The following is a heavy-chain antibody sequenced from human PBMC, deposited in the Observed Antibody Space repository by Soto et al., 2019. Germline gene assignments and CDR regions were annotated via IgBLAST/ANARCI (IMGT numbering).Heavy chain of an antibody. CDR3: ARHRQLDLDYYYDYGMDV. D-gene: IGHD6-13*01. J-gene: IGHJ6*02. CDR2: IYPGDSDT. Sequence: GESLKISCKGSGYSFTSYWIGWVRQMPGKGLEWMGIIYPGDSDTRYSPSFQGQVTISADKSISTAYLQWSSLKASDTAMYYCARHRQLDLDYYYDYGMDVWGQGXTVTVSS. V-gene: IGHV5-51*01. CDR1: GYSFTSYW.